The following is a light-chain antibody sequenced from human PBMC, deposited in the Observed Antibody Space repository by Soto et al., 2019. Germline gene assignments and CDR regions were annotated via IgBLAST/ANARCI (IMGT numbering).Light chain of an antibody. Sequence: QSALTQPASVSGSPGQSITISCTGTSSDVGGYNSVSWYQQHPGKAPKLIIYEVSNRPSGVSNRFSGSKSGNTASLTISGLQAEDEADYYCSSYTSSSTYVFGTGTKLTVL. V-gene: IGLV2-14*01. CDR2: EVS. J-gene: IGLJ1*01. CDR1: SSDVGGYNS. CDR3: SSYTSSSTYV.